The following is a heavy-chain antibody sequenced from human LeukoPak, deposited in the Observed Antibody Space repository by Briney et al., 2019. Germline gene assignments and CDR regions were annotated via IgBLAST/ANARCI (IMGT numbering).Heavy chain of an antibody. CDR2: VNHSGST. V-gene: IGHV4-34*01. J-gene: IGHJ4*02. CDR3: ARGPEWFGELLGPDY. D-gene: IGHD3-10*01. Sequence: PSETLSLTCTVSGGSISSYYWSWIRQPPGKGLQWIGEVNHSGSTNYNPSLKSRVTISVDTSKNQFSLKLSSMTAADTAVYYCARGPEWFGELLGPDYWGQGTLVTVSS. CDR1: GGSISSYY.